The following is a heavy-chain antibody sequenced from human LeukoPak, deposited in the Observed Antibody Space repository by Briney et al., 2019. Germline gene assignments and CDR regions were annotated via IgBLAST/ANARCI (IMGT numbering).Heavy chain of an antibody. CDR1: GGSFSGYY. CDR2: INHSGST. D-gene: IGHD6-13*01. Sequence: PSETLSLTCAVYGGSFSGYYWSWIRQPPGKGLEWIGEINHSGSTNYNPSLKSRVTISVDTSKNQFSLKLSSVTAADTAVYYCASHHLIAAAGRAFDIWGQGTMVTVSS. J-gene: IGHJ3*02. V-gene: IGHV4-34*01. CDR3: ASHHLIAAAGRAFDI.